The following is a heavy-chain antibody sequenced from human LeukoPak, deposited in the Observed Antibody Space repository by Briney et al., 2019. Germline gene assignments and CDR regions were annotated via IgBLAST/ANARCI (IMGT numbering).Heavy chain of an antibody. V-gene: IGHV4-59*08. Sequence: PSETLPLTCSVSGDSITNYYWSWIRQSPGKGLEWIGFIYNTGRTNYNPSLQSRVTMSIDTSKNQFSLKLSSVTAADTAVYYCATQWELAIDYWGQETLVTVSS. CDR2: IYNTGRT. J-gene: IGHJ4*02. CDR3: ATQWELAIDY. CDR1: GDSITNYY. D-gene: IGHD1-26*01.